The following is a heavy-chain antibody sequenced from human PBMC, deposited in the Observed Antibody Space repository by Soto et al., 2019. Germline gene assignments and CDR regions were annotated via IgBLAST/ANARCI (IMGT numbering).Heavy chain of an antibody. CDR2: INHSGST. Sequence: IRQPPGKGLEWIGEINHSGSTNYNPSLKSRVTISVDTSKNQFSLKLSSVTAADTAAYYCARGPGYYYDSSGYTPPFDYWGQGTLVTVSS. CDR3: ARGPGYYYDSSGYTPPFDY. D-gene: IGHD3-22*01. V-gene: IGHV4-34*01. J-gene: IGHJ4*02.